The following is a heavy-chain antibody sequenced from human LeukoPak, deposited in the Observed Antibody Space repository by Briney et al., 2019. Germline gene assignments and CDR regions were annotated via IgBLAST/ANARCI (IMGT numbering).Heavy chain of an antibody. CDR2: MNPNSGNT. J-gene: IGHJ5*02. D-gene: IGHD2-15*01. V-gene: IGHV1-8*01. CDR3: AREMDYCSGGSCSFDP. Sequence: ASVKVSCKASGYTFTSYDINWVRQATGQGLEWMGWMNPNSGNTGYAQKFQGRVTMTRNTSISTAYMELSSLRSEDTAVYYCAREMDYCSGGSCSFDPWGQGTLVTVSS. CDR1: GYTFTSYD.